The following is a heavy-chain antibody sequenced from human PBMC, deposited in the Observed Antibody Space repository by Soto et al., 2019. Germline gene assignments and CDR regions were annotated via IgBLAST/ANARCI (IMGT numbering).Heavy chain of an antibody. Sequence: QVQLVQSGAEVKRPGASVKVSCKASGGTFTTYLIHWVRQAPGQGLEWMGIINPSGGSTSYALKFQGRVTMTRDTSTSTVYMELSSLRSEDTAVYYCASDGAICGADCYPNWYFELWGRGTLVTVSS. CDR2: INPSGGST. V-gene: IGHV1-46*01. D-gene: IGHD2-21*02. CDR3: ASDGAICGADCYPNWYFEL. CDR1: GGTFTTYL. J-gene: IGHJ2*01.